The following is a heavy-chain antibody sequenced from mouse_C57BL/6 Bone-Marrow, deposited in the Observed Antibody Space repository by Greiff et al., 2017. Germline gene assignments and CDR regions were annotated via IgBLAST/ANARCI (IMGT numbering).Heavy chain of an antibody. D-gene: IGHD2-14*01. CDR2: ISDGGSYT. CDR3: ARDRVRGYFDV. V-gene: IGHV5-4*01. CDR1: GFTFSSYA. J-gene: IGHJ1*03. Sequence: EVMLVESGGGLVKPGGSLKLSCAASGFTFSSYAMSWVRQTPEKRLEWVATISDGGSYTYYSDNVKGRFTISRDNAKNDLYLQISHLESEDTAMYYCARDRVRGYFDVWGTGTTVTVSS.